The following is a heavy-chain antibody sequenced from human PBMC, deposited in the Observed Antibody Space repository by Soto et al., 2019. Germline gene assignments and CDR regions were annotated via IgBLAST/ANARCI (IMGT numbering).Heavy chain of an antibody. J-gene: IGHJ4*02. CDR3: AKDRSHFHLPAAADY. D-gene: IGHD2-2*01. CDR2: ISGSGGST. V-gene: IGHV3-23*01. CDR1: GFTFSSYA. Sequence: GGSLRLSCAASGFTFSSYAMSWVRQAPGKGLEWVSAISGSGGSTYYADSVKGRFTISRDNSKNTLYLQMNSLRAEDTAVYYCAKDRSHFHLPAAADYWGQGTLVTVSS.